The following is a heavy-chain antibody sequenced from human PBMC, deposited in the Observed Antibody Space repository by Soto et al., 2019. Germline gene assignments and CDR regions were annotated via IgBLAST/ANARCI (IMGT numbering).Heavy chain of an antibody. V-gene: IGHV4-61*01. D-gene: IGHD3-10*01. Sequence: ASETLSLTCTVSGGSVSSGSYYWSWIRQPPGKGLEWIGYIYYSGSTNYNPSLKSRVTISVDTSKNQFSLKLSSVTAADTAVYYCARDSPLWLGEGGMDVWGQGTTVTVSS. CDR3: ARDSPLWLGEGGMDV. CDR1: GGSVSSGSYY. J-gene: IGHJ6*02. CDR2: IYYSGST.